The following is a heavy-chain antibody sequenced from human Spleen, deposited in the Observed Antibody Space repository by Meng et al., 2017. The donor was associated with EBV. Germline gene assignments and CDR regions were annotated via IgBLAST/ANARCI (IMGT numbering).Heavy chain of an antibody. CDR1: GASISSFYY. D-gene: IGHD6-19*01. CDR2: VHYTGST. Sequence: LREPAPGQFIPPRSLALTSPVSGASISSFYYWGWIRQPPGRGLEWIGSVHYTGSTYYSPSLKSRVTVSVDTSKNQFSLRLTSVTAADTAVYYCARPFPSWQSPRLDPFGAWGQGTLVTVSS. V-gene: IGHV4-39*01. CDR3: ARPFPSWQSPRLDPFGA. J-gene: IGHJ5*02.